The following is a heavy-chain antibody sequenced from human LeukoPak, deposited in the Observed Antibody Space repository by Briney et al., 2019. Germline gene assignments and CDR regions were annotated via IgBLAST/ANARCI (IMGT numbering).Heavy chain of an antibody. CDR3: ARGAEAETSPLDF. Sequence: ASVKVSCKASGYIFSDYYMHWVRQAPGQGLEWLGWINPSGAADYAQQFRGRVTMTRDTSINTDYMEMKRVTSDDTAVYYCARGAEAETSPLDFWGQGTLVTVSS. CDR2: INPSGAA. CDR1: GYIFSDYY. D-gene: IGHD6-13*01. J-gene: IGHJ4*02. V-gene: IGHV1-2*02.